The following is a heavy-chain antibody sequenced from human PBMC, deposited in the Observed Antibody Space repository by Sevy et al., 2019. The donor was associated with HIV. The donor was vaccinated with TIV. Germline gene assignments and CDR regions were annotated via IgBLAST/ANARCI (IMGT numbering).Heavy chain of an antibody. CDR2: IRCSGTRT. V-gene: IGHV3-23*01. D-gene: IGHD5-18*01. CDR3: ARGEGYSYGSFDY. CDR1: GFSFDSYG. Sequence: GGSLRLSCAVSGFSFDSYGMTWVRQAPGKGLEWVSGIRCSGTRTYYADSVKGRFSISRDNSKNRLYLQMNSLRSEDTAIYYCARGEGYSYGSFDYWGQGTLVTVSS. J-gene: IGHJ4*02.